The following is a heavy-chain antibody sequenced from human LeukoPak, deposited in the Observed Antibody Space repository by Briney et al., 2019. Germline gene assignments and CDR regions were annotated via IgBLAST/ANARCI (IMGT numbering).Heavy chain of an antibody. CDR3: VRGPHTIMVTE. D-gene: IGHD5-18*01. J-gene: IGHJ4*02. V-gene: IGHV3-7*03. Sequence: GGSLRLSCVASGFLFSNFWMTWARQAPGKGLEWVANMKQDRSETHYADPVKGRFTISRDNAKNSLYLQMNSLRVEDTAVYYCVRGPHTIMVTEWGQGTLVTVSS. CDR1: GFLFSNFW. CDR2: MKQDRSET.